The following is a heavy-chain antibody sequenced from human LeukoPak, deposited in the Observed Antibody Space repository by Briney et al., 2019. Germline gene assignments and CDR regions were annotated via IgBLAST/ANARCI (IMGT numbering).Heavy chain of an antibody. CDR2: ISGSGGST. D-gene: IGHD3-10*01. V-gene: IGHV3-23*01. CDR1: GFTFSSYA. Sequence: AGSLRLSCAASGFTFSSYAMSWVRQAPGKGLEWVSAISGSGGSTYYADSVKGRFTISRDNSKNTLYLQMNSLRAEDTAVYYCAKRLYGSGSYYIDYWGQGTLVTVSS. CDR3: AKRLYGSGSYYIDY. J-gene: IGHJ4*02.